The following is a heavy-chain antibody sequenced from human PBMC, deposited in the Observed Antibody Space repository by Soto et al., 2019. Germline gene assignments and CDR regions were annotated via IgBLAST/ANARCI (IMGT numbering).Heavy chain of an antibody. J-gene: IGHJ6*02. D-gene: IGHD1-26*01. CDR3: AKGDGFILAV. CDR1: GFTGNSNY. CDR2: TNTGGTT. Sequence: EVQVLATGGGLIQPGGSLRLSCAASGFTGNSNYMSWVRQAPGEGLQWVSITNTGGTTYYADSVKGRFTVSRDNSKNTLYLQMNSLRAEDTAVYYCAKGDGFILAVWGQGTTVSVSS. V-gene: IGHV3-53*02.